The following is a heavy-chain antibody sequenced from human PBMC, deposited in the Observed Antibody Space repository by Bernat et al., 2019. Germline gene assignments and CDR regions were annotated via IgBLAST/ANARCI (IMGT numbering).Heavy chain of an antibody. CDR1: GGSVSSGSYY. V-gene: IGHV4-61*01. CDR3: ARDPRGGYFDL. CDR2: IYYSGST. Sequence: QVQLQESGPGLVKPSETLSLTCTVSGGSVSSGSYYWSWIRQPPGKGLEWIGYIYYSGSTNYNPSLKSRVTISVDTSKNQFSRKLSSVTAADTAVYYCARDPRGGYFDLWGRGTLVTVSS. J-gene: IGHJ2*01. D-gene: IGHD3-16*01.